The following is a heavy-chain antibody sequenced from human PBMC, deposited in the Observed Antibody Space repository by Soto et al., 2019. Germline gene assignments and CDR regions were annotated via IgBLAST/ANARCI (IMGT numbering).Heavy chain of an antibody. CDR1: GYTFTSYY. D-gene: IGHD2-15*01. V-gene: IGHV1-46*01. J-gene: IGHJ4*02. Sequence: ASVKVSCKASGYTFTSYYMHWVQQAPGQGLEWMGIINPSGGSTSYAQKFQGRVTMTRDTSTSTVYMELSSLRSEDTAVYYCARSLLGRDIVVVVAAHPLDYWGQGTLVTVSS. CDR2: INPSGGST. CDR3: ARSLLGRDIVVVVAAHPLDY.